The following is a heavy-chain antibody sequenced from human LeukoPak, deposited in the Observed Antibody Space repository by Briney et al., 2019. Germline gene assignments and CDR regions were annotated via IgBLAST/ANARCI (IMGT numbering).Heavy chain of an antibody. V-gene: IGHV3-23*01. J-gene: IGHJ4*02. CDR3: AACNCSRTRCYTGGFDY. CDR1: GFTFSSYA. D-gene: IGHD2-2*02. Sequence: GGSLRLSCTVSGFTFSSYAMSWVRQAPGKGLEWVSAISASGTSTYYADSVKGRFTISRDSSKNTLYLQMNSLRAEDTAVYYCAACNCSRTRCYTGGFDYWGQGTLVTVSS. CDR2: ISASGTST.